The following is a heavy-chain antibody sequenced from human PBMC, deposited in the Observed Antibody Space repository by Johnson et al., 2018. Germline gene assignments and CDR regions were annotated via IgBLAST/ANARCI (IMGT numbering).Heavy chain of an antibody. J-gene: IGHJ6*02. Sequence: QVQLVESGAEVKKPGSSVKVSCKASGGTFTSYAISWVRQAPGQGLEWMGGIIPLFGTANYAQKFQGRVTITADESTSTAYMELSSLRSEDTAVYYFARAYGDYSYGMDVWGQGTTVTVSS. V-gene: IGHV1-69*01. CDR3: ARAYGDYSYGMDV. CDR2: IIPLFGTA. D-gene: IGHD4-17*01. CDR1: GGTFTSYA.